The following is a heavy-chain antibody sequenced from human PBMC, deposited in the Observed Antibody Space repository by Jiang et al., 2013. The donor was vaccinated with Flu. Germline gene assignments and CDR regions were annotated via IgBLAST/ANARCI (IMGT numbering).Heavy chain of an antibody. Sequence: KASGYTFTSYDINWVRQATGQGLEWMGWMNPNSGNTGYAQKFQGRVTMTRNTSISTAYMELSSLRSEDTAVYYCARVDGWVRGVSGPPWGQGTLVTVSS. V-gene: IGHV1-8*01. CDR1: GYTFTSYD. CDR2: MNPNSGNT. CDR3: ARVDGWVRGVSGPP. J-gene: IGHJ5*02. D-gene: IGHD3-10*01.